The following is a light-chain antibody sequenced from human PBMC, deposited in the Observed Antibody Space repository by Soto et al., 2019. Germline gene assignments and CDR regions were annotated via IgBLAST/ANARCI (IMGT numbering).Light chain of an antibody. J-gene: IGKJ1*01. CDR1: QDIGVY. CDR2: TAS. Sequence: DIQMTQSPSSMSASVGDRVTITCRASQDIGVYLGWFQQKAGKVPKRLIYTASSLQSGVPSRFSGSGSGTEFTLTISSLQPEDFATYYCLQHTTYPRPFGQGTTGDIK. V-gene: IGKV1-17*03. CDR3: LQHTTYPRP.